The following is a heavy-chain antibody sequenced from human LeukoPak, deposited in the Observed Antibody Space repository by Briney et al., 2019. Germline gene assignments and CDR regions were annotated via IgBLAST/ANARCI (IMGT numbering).Heavy chain of an antibody. CDR3: ATVGYSSSWYYFDY. CDR2: ISWNSGSI. CDR1: GFTFDDYA. V-gene: IGHV3-9*01. J-gene: IGHJ4*02. Sequence: GGSLILSCAASGFTFDDYAMHWVRQAPGKGLEWVSGISWNSGSIGYADSVKGRFTISRDNAKNSLYLQMNSLRAEDTALYYCATVGYSSSWYYFDYWGQGTLVTVSS. D-gene: IGHD6-13*01.